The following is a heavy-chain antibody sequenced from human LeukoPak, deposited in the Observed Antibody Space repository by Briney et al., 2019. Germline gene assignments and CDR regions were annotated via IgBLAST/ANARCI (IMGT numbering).Heavy chain of an antibody. CDR3: ARQKGDYGGYYYYYMDV. Sequence: GASVKVSCKASGYTFTGYYMHWVRQAPGQGLEWMGWINPNSGGTNYAQKFQGRVTMTRDTSISTAYMELSRLRSDDTAVYYCARQKGDYGGYYYYYMDVWGKGTTVTVSS. J-gene: IGHJ6*03. D-gene: IGHD4-17*01. CDR2: INPNSGGT. CDR1: GYTFTGYY. V-gene: IGHV1-2*02.